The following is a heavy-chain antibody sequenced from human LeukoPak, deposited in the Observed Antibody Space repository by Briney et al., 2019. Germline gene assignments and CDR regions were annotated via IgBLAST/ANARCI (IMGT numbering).Heavy chain of an antibody. D-gene: IGHD3-22*01. Sequence: SETLSLTCAVYGGSFSGYYWSWIRQPPGKGLEWIGEINHSGSTNYSPSLKSRVTISVDTSKNQFSLKLSSVTAADTAVYYCARVGRHYDSSGYYFLDYWGQGTLVTVSS. CDR3: ARVGRHYDSSGYYFLDY. CDR2: INHSGST. V-gene: IGHV4-34*01. CDR1: GGSFSGYY. J-gene: IGHJ4*02.